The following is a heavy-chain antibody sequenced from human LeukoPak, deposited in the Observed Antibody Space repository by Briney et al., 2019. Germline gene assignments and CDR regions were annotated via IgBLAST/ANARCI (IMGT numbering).Heavy chain of an antibody. J-gene: IGHJ4*02. Sequence: SETLSLTCTVSGYSISSGYYWGWIRQPPGKGLEWIGSIYHSGSTYYNPSLKSRVTISVDTSKNQFSLKLSSVTAADTAVYYCARPGTRSDYWGQGTLVTVSS. V-gene: IGHV4-38-2*02. D-gene: IGHD3-10*01. CDR3: ARPGTRSDY. CDR2: IYHSGST. CDR1: GYSISSGYY.